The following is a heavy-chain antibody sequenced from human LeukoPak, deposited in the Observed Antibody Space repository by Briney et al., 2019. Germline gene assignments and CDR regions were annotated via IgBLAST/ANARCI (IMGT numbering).Heavy chain of an antibody. J-gene: IGHJ3*02. D-gene: IGHD3-22*01. V-gene: IGHV4-61*02. CDR2: IHISGST. CDR1: GGSINSGSHS. Sequence: SQTLSLTCTVSGGSINSGSHSWTWIRQPAGKGLEWIGRIHISGSTDYTPSLKSRVTISVDTSKNQFSLKLSSVTAADTAVYYCARADRSGYFGNVVAFDIWGQGTMVTVSS. CDR3: ARADRSGYFGNVVAFDI.